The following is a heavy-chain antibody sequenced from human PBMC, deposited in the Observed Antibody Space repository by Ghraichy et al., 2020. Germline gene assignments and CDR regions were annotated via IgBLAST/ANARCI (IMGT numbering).Heavy chain of an antibody. D-gene: IGHD3-16*02. V-gene: IGHV3-7*01. CDR1: GFTFSNYW. CDR2: IKQDESEI. J-gene: IGHJ4*02. Sequence: GESLNISCAAFGFTFSNYWMTWVRQAPGRGLEWVANIKQDESEIYYVDSVKGRFTISRDNAKNLLFLQMNSLRAEDTAVYYCASGVLSYDYVWGSYPLDSWGQGTLVTVSS. CDR3: ASGVLSYDYVWGSYPLDS.